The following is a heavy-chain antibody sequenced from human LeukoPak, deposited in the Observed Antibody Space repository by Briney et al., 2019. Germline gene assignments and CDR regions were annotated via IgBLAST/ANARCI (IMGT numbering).Heavy chain of an antibody. J-gene: IGHJ5*02. V-gene: IGHV2-5*01. CDR1: GASISSSHYY. CDR3: ARSYSDYDYFNNWFDP. Sequence: TLSLTCTVSGASISSSHYYWAWIRQPPGKALEWLALIYWNDDKRYSPSLKSRLTISKDTSKNQVVLTMTNMDPVDTATYYCARSYSDYDYFNNWFDPWGQGTLVTVSS. D-gene: IGHD5-12*01. CDR2: IYWNDDK.